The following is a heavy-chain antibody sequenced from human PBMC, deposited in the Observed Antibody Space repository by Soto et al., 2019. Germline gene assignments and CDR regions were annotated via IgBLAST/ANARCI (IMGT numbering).Heavy chain of an antibody. V-gene: IGHV3-74*01. Sequence: EVQLVESGGGLVQSGGSLRLSCAASGFTFNSHWMHWVRQGPGEGLVWVSSIQSDGTITNYVGSVKGRFTISRDNAKNTLYLQMNSRRAEDTAVYYCAREGPWPGKGMDVWGQGTTVTVSS. CDR2: IQSDGTIT. CDR3: AREGPWPGKGMDV. CDR1: GFTFNSHW. J-gene: IGHJ6*02. D-gene: IGHD1-1*01.